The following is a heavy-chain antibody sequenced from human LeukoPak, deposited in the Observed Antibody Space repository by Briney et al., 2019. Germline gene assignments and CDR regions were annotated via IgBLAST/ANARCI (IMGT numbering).Heavy chain of an antibody. V-gene: IGHV3-20*04. CDR1: GFTFDDYG. CDR2: INWNGGST. CDR3: ARVSGGSTSQTTYYYYYYMDV. D-gene: IGHD2-2*01. J-gene: IGHJ6*03. Sequence: GGSLRLSCAASGFTFDDYGMSWVRQAPGKGLEWVSGINWNGGSTGYADSVKGRFTISRDNAKNSLYLQMNSLRAEDTASYYCARVSGGSTSQTTYYYYYYMDVWGKGTTVTVSS.